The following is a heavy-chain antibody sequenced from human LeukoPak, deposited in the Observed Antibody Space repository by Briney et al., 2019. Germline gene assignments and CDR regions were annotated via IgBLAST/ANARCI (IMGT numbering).Heavy chain of an antibody. D-gene: IGHD3-16*02. CDR3: ARSHDHLWGNYPDY. Sequence: SETLSLTCDVSGGSIDSTNWWNWVRQPPGKGLEWIGEIHHDGRINYNPSLKSRVTLSVDRSKNQFSLRLNSVTAADTAMYYCARSHDHLWGNYPDYWGQGTLVTVSS. CDR1: GGSIDSTNW. CDR2: IHHDGRI. J-gene: IGHJ4*02. V-gene: IGHV4/OR15-8*01.